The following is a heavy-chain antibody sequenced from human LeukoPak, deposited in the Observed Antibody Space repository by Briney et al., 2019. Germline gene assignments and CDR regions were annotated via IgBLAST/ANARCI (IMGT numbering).Heavy chain of an antibody. CDR2: IYHSGST. Sequence: PSETLSLTCTVSGYSISSGYYWGWIRQPPGKGLEWIGSIYHSGSTYYNPSLKSRVTISVDTSKNQFSLKLSSVTAADTAVYYCARDDLGIAAAGFYFDYWGQGTLVTVSS. J-gene: IGHJ4*02. CDR3: ARDDLGIAAAGFYFDY. V-gene: IGHV4-38-2*02. D-gene: IGHD6-13*01. CDR1: GYSISSGYY.